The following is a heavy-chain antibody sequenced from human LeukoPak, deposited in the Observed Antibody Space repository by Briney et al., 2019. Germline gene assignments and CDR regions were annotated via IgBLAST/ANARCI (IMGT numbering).Heavy chain of an antibody. CDR3: ARDSDYYDSSVGYAFDI. J-gene: IGHJ3*02. CDR2: IIPIFGTA. D-gene: IGHD3-22*01. V-gene: IGHV1-69*05. CDR1: GGTFSSYA. Sequence: ASVKVSCKASGGTFSSYAISWVRQAPGQGLEWMGRIIPIFGTANYAQKFPGRVTITTDESTSTAYMELSSLRSEDTAVYYCARDSDYYDSSVGYAFDIWGQGTMVTVSS.